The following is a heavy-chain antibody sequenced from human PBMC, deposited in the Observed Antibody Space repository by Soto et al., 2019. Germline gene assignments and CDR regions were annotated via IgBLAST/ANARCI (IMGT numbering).Heavy chain of an antibody. V-gene: IGHV1-3*05. CDR3: AWSSCSYLIDDY. CDR1: GYTFTSYA. D-gene: IGHD3-22*01. CDR2: INAGNGNT. J-gene: IGHJ4*02. Sequence: QVQLVQSGAEEKKPGASVKVSCKASGYTFTSYAMHWVRQAPGQRLEWMGWINAGNGNTKYSQKFQGRVTITRDTCASTAYMELSILRSEDTAVSYCAWSSCSYLIDDYWGLGTLVTVSS.